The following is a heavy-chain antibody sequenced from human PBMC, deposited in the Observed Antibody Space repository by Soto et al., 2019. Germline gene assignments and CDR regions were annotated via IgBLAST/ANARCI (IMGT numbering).Heavy chain of an antibody. Sequence: ASVKVSCKASGYTFTSYAMHWVRQAPGQRLEWMGWIDADNGNTKYSQKFQGRVTITRDTSASTAYMGLSSLRSEDTAVYYCARGIVGAPNQYFQHWGQGTLVTVSS. CDR1: GYTFTSYA. CDR3: ARGIVGAPNQYFQH. J-gene: IGHJ1*01. V-gene: IGHV1-3*01. CDR2: IDADNGNT. D-gene: IGHD1-26*01.